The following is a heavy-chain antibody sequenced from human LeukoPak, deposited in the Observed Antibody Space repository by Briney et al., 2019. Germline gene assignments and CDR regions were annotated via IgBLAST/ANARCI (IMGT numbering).Heavy chain of an antibody. V-gene: IGHV4-34*01. Sequence: PSETLSLTCAVYGGSFSGYYWSWIRQPPGKGLEWIGEINHSGSTNYNPSLKSRVTISVDTSKKQFSLKLSSVTAADTAVYYCARDNYIVHYDFWSGYYRYFDYWGQGTLVTVSS. CDR2: INHSGST. D-gene: IGHD3-3*01. J-gene: IGHJ4*02. CDR1: GGSFSGYY. CDR3: ARDNYIVHYDFWSGYYRYFDY.